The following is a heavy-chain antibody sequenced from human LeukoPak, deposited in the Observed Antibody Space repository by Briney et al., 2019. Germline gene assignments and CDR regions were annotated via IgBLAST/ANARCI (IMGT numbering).Heavy chain of an antibody. Sequence: SETLSLTCTVSGGSISSSSYYWGWIRQPPGKGLEWIGSIYYSGSTYYNPSLKSRVTISVDTSKNQFSLKLSSVTAADTAVYYCARVKIGRFLEKAHAFDIWGQGTMVTVSS. CDR1: GGSISSSSYY. CDR2: IYYSGST. D-gene: IGHD3-3*01. J-gene: IGHJ3*02. CDR3: ARVKIGRFLEKAHAFDI. V-gene: IGHV4-39*07.